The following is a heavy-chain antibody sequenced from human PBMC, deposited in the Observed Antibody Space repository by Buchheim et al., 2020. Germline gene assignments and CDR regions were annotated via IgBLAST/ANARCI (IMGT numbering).Heavy chain of an antibody. V-gene: IGHV4-39*01. J-gene: IGHJ5*01. D-gene: IGHD4-17*01. CDR3: ARWVHGDYKADS. CDR2: FYYSGST. Sequence: QLQLQESGPGLVQPSDTLSLTCTVSDGSMRSSDYYWGWIRQPPGKGLEWIGSFYYSGSTYSNPSLKSRVSIFGDTSKNQFSLELSSVTAADTAVYHCARWVHGDYKADSWGQGTL. CDR1: DGSMRSSDYY.